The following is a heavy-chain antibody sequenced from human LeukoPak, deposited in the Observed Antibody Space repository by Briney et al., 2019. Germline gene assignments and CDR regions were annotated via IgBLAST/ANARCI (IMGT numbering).Heavy chain of an antibody. CDR1: GYSISSGYY. D-gene: IGHD5-12*01. V-gene: IGHV4-38-2*01. J-gene: IGHJ6*03. CDR2: IYHSGST. CDR3: ARWMGRGYSGYDYPSGYYMDV. Sequence: PSETLSLTCAVSGYSISSGYYWGWIRQPPGKGLEWIGSIYHSGSTYYNPSLKSRVTISADTSKNQFSLKLSSVTAADTAVYYCARWMGRGYSGYDYPSGYYMDVWGKGTTVTVSS.